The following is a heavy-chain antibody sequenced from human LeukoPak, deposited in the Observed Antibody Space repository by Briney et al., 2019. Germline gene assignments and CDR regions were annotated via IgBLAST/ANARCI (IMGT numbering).Heavy chain of an antibody. Sequence: GGSLRLSCAASGFTFSSYAMHWVRQAPGKGLEWVAVISYDGSNKYYADSVKGRFTISRDNSKNTLYLQMNSLRAEDTAVYYCARGRIQLFGGDYWGQGTLVTVSS. CDR3: ARGRIQLFGGDY. D-gene: IGHD5-18*01. J-gene: IGHJ4*02. CDR2: ISYDGSNK. CDR1: GFTFSSYA. V-gene: IGHV3-30*04.